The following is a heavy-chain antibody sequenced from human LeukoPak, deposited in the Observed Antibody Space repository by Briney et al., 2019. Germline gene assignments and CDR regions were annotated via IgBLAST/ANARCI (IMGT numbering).Heavy chain of an antibody. CDR3: ARHGYYDSSGEFDP. Sequence: SETLSLTCTVSGGSISSNSYYWGWIRQPPGKGLEWIGSIYYSGSTYYNPSLKSRVTISVDTSKNQFSLKLSSVTAADTAVYYCARHGYYDSSGEFDPWGQGTLVTVSS. V-gene: IGHV4-39*01. CDR2: IYYSGST. D-gene: IGHD3-22*01. CDR1: GGSISSNSYY. J-gene: IGHJ5*02.